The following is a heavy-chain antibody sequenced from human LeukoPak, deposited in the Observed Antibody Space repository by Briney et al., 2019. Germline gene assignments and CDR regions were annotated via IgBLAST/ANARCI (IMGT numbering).Heavy chain of an antibody. CDR2: ITSGSGTV. CDR1: GFTFSSYS. D-gene: IGHD3-16*02. V-gene: IGHV3-48*01. J-gene: IGHJ4*02. CDR3: ARDHYVWGSYRTFDY. Sequence: GGSLRLSCAASGFTFSSYSMNWVRQAPRKGLEWLSCITSGSGTVYYADSVKGRFTISRDNAKNSLYLQMNSLRAEDTAVYYCARDHYVWGSYRTFDYWGQGTLVTVSS.